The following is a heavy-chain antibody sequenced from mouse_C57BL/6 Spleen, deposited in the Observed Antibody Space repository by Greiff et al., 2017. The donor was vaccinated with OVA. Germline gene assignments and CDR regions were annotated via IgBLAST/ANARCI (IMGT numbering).Heavy chain of an antibody. CDR3: ARPLLPLYYFDY. J-gene: IGHJ2*01. V-gene: IGHV5-6*01. Sequence: EVQVVESGGDLVKPGGSLKLSCAASGFTFSSYGMSWVRQTPDKRLEWVATISSGGSYTYYPDSVKGRFTISRDTAKNTLYLQISSLKSEDTAKYYCARPLLPLYYFDYWGQGTTLTVSS. D-gene: IGHD1-1*01. CDR2: ISSGGSYT. CDR1: GFTFSSYG.